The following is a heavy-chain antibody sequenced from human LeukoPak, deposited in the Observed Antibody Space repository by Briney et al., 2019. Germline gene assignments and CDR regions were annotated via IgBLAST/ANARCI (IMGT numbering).Heavy chain of an antibody. D-gene: IGHD3-9*01. V-gene: IGHV4-34*01. Sequence: PSETLSLTCAVYGGSFSGYYWSWIRQPPGKGLEWIGEINHSGSTNYNPSLKSRVTISVDKSKNQFSLKLSSVTAADTAVYYCARGDWGGPDYWGQGTLVTVSS. CDR1: GGSFSGYY. J-gene: IGHJ4*02. CDR3: ARGDWGGPDY. CDR2: INHSGST.